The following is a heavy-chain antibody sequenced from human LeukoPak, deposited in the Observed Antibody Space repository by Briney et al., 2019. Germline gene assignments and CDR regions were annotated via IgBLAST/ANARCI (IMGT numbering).Heavy chain of an antibody. D-gene: IGHD4-23*01. CDR2: IYPGDSDT. CDR3: ARQGGNSEVGIDY. V-gene: IGHV5-51*01. J-gene: IGHJ4*02. Sequence: GESLKISCKGSGYSFTSYWIGWGRQMPGKGLEGMGIIYPGDSDTRYSPSFQGQVTISADKSISTAYLQWSSRKASDTAMYYCARQGGNSEVGIDYWGQGTLVTVSS. CDR1: GYSFTSYW.